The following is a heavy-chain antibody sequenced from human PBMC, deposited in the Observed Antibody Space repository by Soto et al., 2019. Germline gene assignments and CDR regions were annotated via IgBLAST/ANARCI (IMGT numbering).Heavy chain of an antibody. CDR1: GLTFSSYS. J-gene: IGHJ5*02. D-gene: IGHD3-16*01. CDR2: ISSSSSTI. V-gene: IGHV3-48*01. Sequence: GGSLRLSCAASGLTFSSYSMNWVRQAPGKGLEWVSYISSSSSTIYYADSVKGRFTISRDNAKKSLYLQMNSLRAEDTAVYYCARDLHDYVSFRFDPWGQGTLVTVSS. CDR3: ARDLHDYVSFRFDP.